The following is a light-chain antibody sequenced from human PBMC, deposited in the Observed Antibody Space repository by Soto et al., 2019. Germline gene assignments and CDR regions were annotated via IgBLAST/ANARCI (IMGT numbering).Light chain of an antibody. CDR2: TTT. V-gene: IGLV1-44*01. Sequence: QSVLTQPPSESGTNGQSVTMSCSGSSSNVGGNPVNWYQHVPTTAPKLLIYTTTQRPSGVPGRFSGSKSGTSASLAISGLQSEDEADYYCASWDDSLNGPVFGTGTKVTVL. J-gene: IGLJ1*01. CDR1: SSNVGGNP. CDR3: ASWDDSLNGPV.